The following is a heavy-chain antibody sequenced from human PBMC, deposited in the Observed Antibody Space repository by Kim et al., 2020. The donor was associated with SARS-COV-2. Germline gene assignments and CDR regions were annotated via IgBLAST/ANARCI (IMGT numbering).Heavy chain of an antibody. V-gene: IGHV3-48*03. D-gene: IGHD6-19*01. CDR1: GFTFSSYA. CDR3: AREDTYSSAWDPDY. J-gene: IGHJ4*02. CDR2: ISARGTTI. Sequence: GGSLTLSCAASGFTFSSYAMNWVRQAPGKGLEWLSYISARGTTIYYADSAKGRFTISRDDAKNLVFLQMNSLRAEDTALYYCAREDTYSSAWDPDYWGQGTLVTVSS.